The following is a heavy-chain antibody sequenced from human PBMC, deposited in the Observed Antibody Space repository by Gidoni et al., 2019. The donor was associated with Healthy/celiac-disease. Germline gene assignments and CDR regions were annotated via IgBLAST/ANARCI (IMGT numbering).Heavy chain of an antibody. CDR3: ARGGDSSGYYYVDDAFDI. Sequence: EVQLVEYGGGLVQPGGSLRLSCAASGFSFSSYDMHWVRQATGKGLEWVSAIGTAGDTYYPGSVKGRFTISRENAKNSLYLQMNSLRAGDTAVYYCARGGDSSGYYYVDDAFDIWGQGTMVTVSS. CDR2: IGTAGDT. J-gene: IGHJ3*02. CDR1: GFSFSSYD. D-gene: IGHD3-22*01. V-gene: IGHV3-13*01.